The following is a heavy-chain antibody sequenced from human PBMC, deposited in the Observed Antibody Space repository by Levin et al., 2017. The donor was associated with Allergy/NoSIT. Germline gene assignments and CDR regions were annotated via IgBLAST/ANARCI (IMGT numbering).Heavy chain of an antibody. D-gene: IGHD3-22*01. V-gene: IGHV3-30-3*01. J-gene: IGHJ4*02. CDR1: GFTFSSYA. CDR3: ARIPSDYYARGAFDY. CDR2: ISYDGSNK. Sequence: PGGSLRLSCAASGFTFSSYAMHWVRQAPGKGLEWVAVISYDGSNKYYADSVKGRFTISRDNSKNTLYLQMNSLRAEDTAVYYCARIPSDYYARGAFDYWGQGTLVTVSS.